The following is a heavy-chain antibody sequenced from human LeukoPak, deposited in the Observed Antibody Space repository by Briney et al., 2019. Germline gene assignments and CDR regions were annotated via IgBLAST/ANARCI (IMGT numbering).Heavy chain of an antibody. CDR3: AADLSYMVRGVIMGYYYMDV. D-gene: IGHD3-10*01. CDR1: GYTFTSYY. CDR2: INPSGGST. Sequence: GASVKVSCKASGYTFTSYYMHWVRQAPGQGLEWMGIINPSGGSTSYAQKFQGRVTMTRDTSTSTAYMELSSLRSEDTAVYYCAADLSYMVRGVIMGYYYMDVWGKGTTVTISS. J-gene: IGHJ6*03. V-gene: IGHV1-46*01.